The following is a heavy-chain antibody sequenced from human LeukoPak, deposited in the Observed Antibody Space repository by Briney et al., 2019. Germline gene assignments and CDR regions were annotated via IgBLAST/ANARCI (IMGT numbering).Heavy chain of an antibody. CDR3: ARELLGAPTPGAY. CDR1: TVSGSSGNW. CDR2: VHKTGKT. J-gene: IGHJ4*02. D-gene: IGHD7-27*01. Sequence: SETLSLTCALSTVSGSSGNWWSWVRQPPGKGLEWIGEVHKTGKTNYNPSLKTRVTISIDASKNQLSQELTSVTAADAAAYYCARELLGAPTPGAYWGQGTRVTVSS. V-gene: IGHV4-4*02.